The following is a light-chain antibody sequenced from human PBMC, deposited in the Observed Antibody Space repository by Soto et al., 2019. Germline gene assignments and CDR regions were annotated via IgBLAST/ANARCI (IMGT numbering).Light chain of an antibody. CDR3: QQRSNWL. J-gene: IGKJ4*01. CDR2: DAS. V-gene: IGKV3-11*01. Sequence: EIVLTQSPAPLSLAPGERATLSCSASQSVISYVAWYQHKPGQAPRLLIYDASNRATGIPARFRGSGSGTDFTLTIRSLEPEDFAVYYCQQRSNWLFGGGTKVEIK. CDR1: QSVISY.